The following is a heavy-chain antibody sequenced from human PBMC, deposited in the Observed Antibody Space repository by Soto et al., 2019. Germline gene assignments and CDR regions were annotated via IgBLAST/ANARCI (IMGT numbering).Heavy chain of an antibody. Sequence: EVQLVESGGGLVQPGGSLRLSCAASGFTFSSYEMNWVRQAPGKGLEWVSYISSSGSTIYYADSVKGRFTISRDNAKNSLYLQMNSLRAEDTAVYYCARVEDCSSTSCYFYYYYGMDVWGQGTTVTVSS. CDR1: GFTFSSYE. CDR3: ARVEDCSSTSCYFYYYYGMDV. V-gene: IGHV3-48*03. CDR2: ISSSGSTI. D-gene: IGHD2-2*01. J-gene: IGHJ6*02.